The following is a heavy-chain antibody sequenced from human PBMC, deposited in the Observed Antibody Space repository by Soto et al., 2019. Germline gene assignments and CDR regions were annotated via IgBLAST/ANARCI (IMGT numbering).Heavy chain of an antibody. CDR1: GFTFISYA. J-gene: IGHJ6*02. CDR3: AKGPITMVRGGVYYYYGMDV. CDR2: ISGSGGST. D-gene: IGHD3-10*01. Sequence: GGSLRLSCAASGFTFISYAMSWVRQAPGKGLEWVSAISGSGGSTYYADSVKGRFTISRDNSKNTLYLQMNSLRAEDTAVYYCAKGPITMVRGGVYYYYGMDVWGQGTTVTVSS. V-gene: IGHV3-23*01.